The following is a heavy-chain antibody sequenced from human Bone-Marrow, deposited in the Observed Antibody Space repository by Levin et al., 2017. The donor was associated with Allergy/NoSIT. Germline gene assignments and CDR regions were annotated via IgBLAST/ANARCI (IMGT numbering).Heavy chain of an antibody. J-gene: IGHJ4*02. V-gene: IGHV3-74*01. CDR1: GFTFSNYW. CDR2: IRPDGSTT. CDR3: ARDLNWIVFDS. D-gene: IGHD1-20*01. Sequence: PGGSLRLSCAASGFTFSNYWMHWIRQTPGTGLVWVSRIRPDGSTTAYADSVRGRFTISRDNTKNTLYLQMNSLRAEDTALYYCARDLNWIVFDSWGQGVLVTVSS.